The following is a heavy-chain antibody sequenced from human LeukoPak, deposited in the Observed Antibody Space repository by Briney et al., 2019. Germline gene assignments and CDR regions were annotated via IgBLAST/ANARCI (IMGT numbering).Heavy chain of an antibody. CDR1: GFTFSDYY. Sequence: GGSLRLSCAASGFTFSDYYMSWIRQAPGKGLEWVSYISSSSSTIYYADSVKGRFTISRDNAKNSLYLQMNSLRAEDTAVYYCARESGIYGDYPYYFDYWGQGTLVTVSS. CDR2: ISSSSSTI. D-gene: IGHD4-17*01. CDR3: ARESGIYGDYPYYFDY. V-gene: IGHV3-11*04. J-gene: IGHJ4*02.